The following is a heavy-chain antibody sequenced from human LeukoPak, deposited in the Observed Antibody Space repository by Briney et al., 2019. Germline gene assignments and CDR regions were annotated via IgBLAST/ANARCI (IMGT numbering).Heavy chain of an antibody. J-gene: IGHJ1*01. D-gene: IGHD3-3*01. V-gene: IGHV3-74*01. Sequence: GGSLRLSCAASGFTFSSYWMHWVRQAPGKGLVWVSRINSDGSSTSYADSVKGRFTISRDNAKNTLYLQMNSLRAEDTALYYCAKLTYYDFWSGYQYFQHWGQGTLVTVSS. CDR1: GFTFSSYW. CDR2: INSDGSST. CDR3: AKLTYYDFWSGYQYFQH.